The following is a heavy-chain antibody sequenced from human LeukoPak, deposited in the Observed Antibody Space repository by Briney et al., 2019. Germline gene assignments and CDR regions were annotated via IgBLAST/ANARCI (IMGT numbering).Heavy chain of an antibody. CDR3: ARGSGYCSSTSCSTRWNNWFDP. J-gene: IGHJ5*02. V-gene: IGHV1-46*01. D-gene: IGHD2-2*01. CDR2: INPSGGST. CDR1: GYNFISYY. Sequence: ASVKVSCKAPGYNFISYYMHWVRQAPGQGLEWMGIINPSGGSTSYAQKFQDRVTMTRDTSTSTVYMELSSLKSEDTAVYYCARGSGYCSSTSCSTRWNNWFDPWGQGTLVTVSS.